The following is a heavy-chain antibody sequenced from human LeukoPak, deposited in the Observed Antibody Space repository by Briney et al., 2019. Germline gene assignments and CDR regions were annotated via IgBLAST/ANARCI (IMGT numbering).Heavy chain of an antibody. CDR1: GFTFSSYG. D-gene: IGHD2-21*02. J-gene: IGHJ3*02. Sequence: GGSLRLSCAASGFTFSSYGMHWVRQAPGKGLEWVAVISYDGSNKYYADSVKGRFTTSRDNSKNTLYLQMNSLRSEDTAVYYCARDIVVVTGKSAFDIWGQGTMVTVSS. CDR3: ARDIVVVTGKSAFDI. CDR2: ISYDGSNK. V-gene: IGHV3-30*03.